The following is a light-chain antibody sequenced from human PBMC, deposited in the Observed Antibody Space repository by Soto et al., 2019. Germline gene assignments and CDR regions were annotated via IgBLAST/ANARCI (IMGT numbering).Light chain of an antibody. CDR1: SSDVGGYDY. CDR2: DVT. CDR3: SSYAGTHIV. Sequence: QSALTQPPSASGSPGQSVAISCTGTSSDVGGYDYVSWYQQHPGKAPKLMIYDVTKRPSGVPDRFSGSKSGNTASLTGSGLQAEDEADYYCSSYAGTHIVFGTGTKLTVL. V-gene: IGLV2-8*01. J-gene: IGLJ1*01.